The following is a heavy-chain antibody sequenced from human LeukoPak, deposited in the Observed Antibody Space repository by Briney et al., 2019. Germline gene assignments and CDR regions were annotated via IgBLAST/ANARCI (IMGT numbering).Heavy chain of an antibody. CDR3: ARDVGATFGYYYYVDV. Sequence: ASVRVSCKASGYTFNRYGISWVRQAPGQGLEWMGGIIPIYGTANYAQKFQGRVTITADESTSTAYMELSSLRSEDTAVYYCARDVGATFGYYYYVDVWGKGTTVTVSS. V-gene: IGHV1-69*13. CDR1: GYTFNRYG. J-gene: IGHJ6*03. CDR2: IIPIYGTA. D-gene: IGHD1-26*01.